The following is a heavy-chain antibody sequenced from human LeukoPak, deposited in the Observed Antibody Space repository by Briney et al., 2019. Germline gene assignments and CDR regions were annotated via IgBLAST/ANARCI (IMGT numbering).Heavy chain of an antibody. J-gene: IGHJ4*02. CDR1: GFTFNNAW. D-gene: IGHD5-12*01. Sequence: GSLRLSCAASGFTFNNAWMNWVRQPPGKGLEWVGRIKSKTEGGTTVYAATVKGRFTISRDDSKNMLYLQMNSLKTKDTGVYYCTTVGDYDYFDYWGQGTLVTVSS. CDR3: TTVGDYDYFDY. V-gene: IGHV3-15*01. CDR2: IKSKTEGGTT.